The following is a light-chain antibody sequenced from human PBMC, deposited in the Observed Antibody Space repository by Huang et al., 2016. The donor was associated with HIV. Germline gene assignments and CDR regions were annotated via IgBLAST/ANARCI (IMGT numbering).Light chain of an antibody. CDR3: MQALQTPYT. V-gene: IGKV2-28*01. CDR1: LSLLRNNEYNY. J-gene: IGKJ2*01. Sequence: EIVMTQSPLSLPVTPGEPAPISCRSSLSLLRNNEYNYLDWDLQKAGQAPQLLVYLGSSRAEGVPDRLTGNAAGTDVTLKIKRVEAEDVGVYYCMQALQTPYTFGQGTKLEIK. CDR2: LGS.